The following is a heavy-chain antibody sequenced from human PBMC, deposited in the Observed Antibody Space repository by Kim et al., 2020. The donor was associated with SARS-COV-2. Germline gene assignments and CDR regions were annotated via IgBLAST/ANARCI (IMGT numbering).Heavy chain of an antibody. CDR1: GGSFSGYY. CDR2: INHSGST. J-gene: IGHJ4*02. CDR3: ARAGIGKY. Sequence: SETLSLTCAVYGGSFSGYYWSWIRQPPGKGLEWIGEINHSGSTNYNPSLKSRVTISVDTSKNQFSLKLSSVTAADTAVYYCARAGIGKYLGQGTLVTVSS. D-gene: IGHD1-20*01. V-gene: IGHV4-34*01.